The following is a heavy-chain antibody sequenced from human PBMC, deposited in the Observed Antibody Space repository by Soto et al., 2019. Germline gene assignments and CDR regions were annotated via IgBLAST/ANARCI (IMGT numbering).Heavy chain of an antibody. D-gene: IGHD3-3*01. CDR2: IGTAGDT. CDR3: ARAKYYDFWSGYRIPYYYYYMDV. Sequence: GGSLRLSCAASGFTFSSYDMHWVRQATGKGLEWVSAIGTAGDTYYPGSVKGRFTISRENAKNSLYLQMNSLRAGDTAVYYCARAKYYDFWSGYRIPYYYYYMDVWGKGTTVTGSS. J-gene: IGHJ6*03. CDR1: GFTFSSYD. V-gene: IGHV3-13*01.